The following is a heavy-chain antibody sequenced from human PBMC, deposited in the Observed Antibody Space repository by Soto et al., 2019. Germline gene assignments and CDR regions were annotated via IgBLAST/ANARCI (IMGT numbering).Heavy chain of an antibody. Sequence: QVQLVESGGGLVKPGGSLRLSCAASGFTLSDYYMTWIRQAPGKGLEWVSDISISGTTIHYADSVRGRFTISRDNAKNSLWLQMNTLRAEDTAVYYCARFRGDGYCNFWGQGTLVTVCS. CDR2: ISISGTTI. CDR1: GFTLSDYY. CDR3: ARFRGDGYCNF. D-gene: IGHD3-22*01. J-gene: IGHJ4*02. V-gene: IGHV3-11*01.